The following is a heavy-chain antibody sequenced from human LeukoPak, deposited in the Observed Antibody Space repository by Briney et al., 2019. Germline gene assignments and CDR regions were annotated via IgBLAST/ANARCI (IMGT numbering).Heavy chain of an antibody. V-gene: IGHV1-69*13. CDR2: IIPIFGTA. Sequence: SVKVSCKASGGTFISYAISWVRQAPGQGLEWMGGIIPIFGTANYAQKFQGRVTITADESTSTAYMELSSLRSEDTAVYYCARLSLAYCGGDCYYNPYYFDYWGQGTLVTVSS. D-gene: IGHD2-21*01. CDR1: GGTFISYA. CDR3: ARLSLAYCGGDCYYNPYYFDY. J-gene: IGHJ4*02.